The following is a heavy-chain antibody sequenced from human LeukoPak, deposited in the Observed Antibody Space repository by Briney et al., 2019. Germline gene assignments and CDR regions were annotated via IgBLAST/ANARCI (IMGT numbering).Heavy chain of an antibody. CDR2: IYTSGST. D-gene: IGHD1-26*01. V-gene: IGHV4-61*02. CDR3: ARDRYSGSSPYFDY. J-gene: IGHJ4*02. CDR1: GGSISSGSHY. Sequence: SETLSLTCTVSGGSISSGSHYWSWIRQPAGKGLEWIGRIYTSGSTNYNPSLKSRVTISVDTSKNQFSLKLSSVTAADAAVYYCARDRYSGSSPYFDYWGRGTMVTVSS.